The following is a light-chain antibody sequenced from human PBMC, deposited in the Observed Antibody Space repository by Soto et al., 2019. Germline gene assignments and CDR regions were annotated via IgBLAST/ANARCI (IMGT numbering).Light chain of an antibody. CDR1: QSVSSSY. V-gene: IGKV3-20*01. CDR3: QQYGSSPWT. J-gene: IGKJ1*01. Sequence: EIVLTQSPGTLSLSPGARATLSCRASQSVSSSYLAWYQQNPRQAPRLLIYGASSRATGIPDRFSGSGSGTDFTLTISRLEPEDFAVYYCQQYGSSPWTFGQGTKVDIK. CDR2: GAS.